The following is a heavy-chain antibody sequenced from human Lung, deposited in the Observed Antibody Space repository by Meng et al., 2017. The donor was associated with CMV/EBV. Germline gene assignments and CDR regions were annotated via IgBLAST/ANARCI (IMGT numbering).Heavy chain of an antibody. J-gene: IGHJ6*02. CDR1: GFTVSSNY. CDR2: IYSGGST. V-gene: IGHV3-53*01. D-gene: IGHD3-3*01. CDR3: ARSIFGAPGGV. Sequence: GGSLRLCCAASGFTVSSNYMSWFRKAPGEGLEWVSVIYSGGSTYYADSVKGRFTISRDNSKNTLYLQMNSLRAEDTAVYYCARSIFGAPGGVWGQGTTVTVSS.